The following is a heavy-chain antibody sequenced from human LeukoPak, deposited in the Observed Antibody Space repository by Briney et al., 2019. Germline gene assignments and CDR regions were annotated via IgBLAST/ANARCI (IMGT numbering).Heavy chain of an antibody. CDR1: GGSISSYY. V-gene: IGHV4-59*08. CDR2: ICYSGST. CDR3: ARYRPDYYFDY. J-gene: IGHJ4*02. Sequence: KPSETLSLTCTVSGGSISSYYWSWIRQPPGKGLEWIGYICYSGSTNYNPSLKSRVTISVDTSKNQFSLKLSSVTAADTAVYYCARYRPDYYFDYWGQGTLVTVSS.